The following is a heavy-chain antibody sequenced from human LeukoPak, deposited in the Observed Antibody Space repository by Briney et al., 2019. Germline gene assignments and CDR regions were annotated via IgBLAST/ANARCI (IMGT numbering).Heavy chain of an antibody. D-gene: IGHD4-17*01. J-gene: IGHJ4*02. CDR1: GFTFSGSP. CDR3: ARDQDGEIDY. V-gene: IGHV3-73*01. CDR2: IRSKADNYAT. Sequence: GGSLRLSCAASGFTFSGSPILWVRQASGKGLEWVGRIRSKADNYATAYAASVQGRCTISRDDSKNTAYLQLNSLKTEDTAVYYCARDQDGEIDYWGQGTLVTVSS.